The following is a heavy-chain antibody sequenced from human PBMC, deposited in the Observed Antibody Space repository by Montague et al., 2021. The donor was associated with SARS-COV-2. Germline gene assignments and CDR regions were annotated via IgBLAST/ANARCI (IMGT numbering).Heavy chain of an antibody. J-gene: IGHJ6*02. Sequence: SETLSLTCTVSGGSISSSSYYWGWIRQPPGKGLEWIGNIYNSGSTYYNPSLKSRVTISVDTSKNQFSLKLSSVTAADTAVYYCARAGRQQLVRLSGMDVWGQGTTVTVSS. D-gene: IGHD6-13*01. CDR2: IYNSGST. V-gene: IGHV4-39*07. CDR1: GGSISSSSYY. CDR3: ARAGRQQLVRLSGMDV.